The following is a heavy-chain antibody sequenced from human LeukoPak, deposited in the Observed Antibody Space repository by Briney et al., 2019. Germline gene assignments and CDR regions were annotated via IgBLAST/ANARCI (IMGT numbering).Heavy chain of an antibody. Sequence: SETLSLTCTVSGGSISSSSYYWGWIRQPPGKGLEWIGSIYYSGSTYYNPSLKSRVTISVDTSKNQFSLKLSSVTAADTAVYYCARDGTYCTNGVCHLNWFDPWGQGTLVTVSS. CDR1: GGSISSSSYY. CDR3: ARDGTYCTNGVCHLNWFDP. CDR2: IYYSGST. J-gene: IGHJ5*02. V-gene: IGHV4-39*07. D-gene: IGHD2-8*01.